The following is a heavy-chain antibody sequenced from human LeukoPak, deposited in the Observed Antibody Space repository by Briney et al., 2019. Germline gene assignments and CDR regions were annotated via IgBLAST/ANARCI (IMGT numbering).Heavy chain of an antibody. CDR1: GFTFSSYA. CDR2: ISGSGGST. J-gene: IGHJ4*02. D-gene: IGHD6-13*01. V-gene: IGHV3-23*01. CDR3: AKDGGQQLVRFDY. Sequence: GGSLRLSCAASGFTFSSYAMSWVRQAPGKGLEWVSAISGSGGSTYYADSVKGRFSISRDNSKNTLYLQMNSLRADDTAVYYCAKDGGQQLVRFDYWGQGTPVTVSS.